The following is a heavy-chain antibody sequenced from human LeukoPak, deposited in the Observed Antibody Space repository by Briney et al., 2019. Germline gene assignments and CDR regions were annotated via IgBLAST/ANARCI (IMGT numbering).Heavy chain of an antibody. Sequence: AGGSLRLSCAASGFTFSSYWMHWVRQAPGKGLVWVSRINSDGSSTSYADSVKGRFTISRDNAKNTLHLQMNSLRAEDTAVYYCTILGRYCSGGSCHDYWGQGTLVTVSS. CDR1: GFTFSSYW. CDR2: INSDGSST. V-gene: IGHV3-74*01. D-gene: IGHD2-15*01. CDR3: TILGRYCSGGSCHDY. J-gene: IGHJ4*02.